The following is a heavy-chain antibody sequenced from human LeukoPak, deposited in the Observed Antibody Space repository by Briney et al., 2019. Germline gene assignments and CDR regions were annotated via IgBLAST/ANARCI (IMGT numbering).Heavy chain of an antibody. D-gene: IGHD3-9*01. CDR2: ISAYNGNT. J-gene: IGHJ4*02. CDR3: ARAPYYDILTGYQALFDY. V-gene: IGHV1-18*01. Sequence: GASVKVPCKASGYTFTSYGISWVRQAPGQGLEWMGWISAYNGNTNYAQKLQGRVTMTTDTSTSTAYMELRSLRSDDTAVYYCARAPYYDILTGYQALFDYWGQGTLVTVSS. CDR1: GYTFTSYG.